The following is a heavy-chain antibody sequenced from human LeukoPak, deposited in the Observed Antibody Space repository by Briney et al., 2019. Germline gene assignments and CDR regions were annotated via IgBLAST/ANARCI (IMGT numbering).Heavy chain of an antibody. V-gene: IGHV3-48*01. CDR2: ISSSSSTI. CDR3: ARGDYDILTGYYQDFDY. CDR1: GFTFSSYS. Sequence: GGSLRLSCAASGFTFSSYSMNWVRQAPGKGLEWVSYISSSSSTIYYADSVKGRFTISRDNAKNSLYLQMNSLRAEDTAVYYCARGDYDILTGYYQDFDYWGQGTLVTVSS. J-gene: IGHJ4*02. D-gene: IGHD3-9*01.